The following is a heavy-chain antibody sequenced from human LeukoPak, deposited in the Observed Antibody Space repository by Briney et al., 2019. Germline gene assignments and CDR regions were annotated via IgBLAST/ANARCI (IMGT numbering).Heavy chain of an antibody. CDR2: IWYDGSNK. CDR1: GFTFSSYG. CDR3: AKDRYCSGGSCYYFDY. J-gene: IGHJ4*02. D-gene: IGHD2-15*01. Sequence: GGSLRLSCAASGFTFSSYGMHWVRQAPGKGLEWVAVIWYDGSNKYYADSVKGRFTISRDNPKNTLYLQMNSLRAEDTAVYYCAKDRYCSGGSCYYFDYWGQGTLVTVSS. V-gene: IGHV3-33*06.